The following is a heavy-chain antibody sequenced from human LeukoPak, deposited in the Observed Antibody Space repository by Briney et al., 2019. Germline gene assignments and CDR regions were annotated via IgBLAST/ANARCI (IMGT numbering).Heavy chain of an antibody. D-gene: IGHD2-2*01. V-gene: IGHV3-64D*09. Sequence: GGSLRLSCSASGFTFSTYTLHWVRHAPGKGLEYVSTISSNGGSTYHADSVKGRFTISRDNSENILYLQMSSLRPEDTAVYYCVEGRHCGTTTCLDAFDIWGQGTMVTVSS. CDR2: ISSNGGST. J-gene: IGHJ3*02. CDR3: VEGRHCGTTTCLDAFDI. CDR1: GFTFSTYT.